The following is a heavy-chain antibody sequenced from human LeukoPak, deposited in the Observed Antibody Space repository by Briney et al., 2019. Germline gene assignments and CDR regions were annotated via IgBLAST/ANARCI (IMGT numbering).Heavy chain of an antibody. V-gene: IGHV3-21*01. Sequence: PGGCLRLSCAASVFTFIIATMNGVIPAPAMGLLRASSVSRTIIYIYYADSVKSRLTISSDDSKNSLYLQMNSLRAEDTAVYYCARGSNDCSSISCHMNDWGQGTLVTVSS. CDR2: VSRTIIYI. CDR3: ARGSNDCSSISCHMND. CDR1: VFTFIIAT. J-gene: IGHJ4*02. D-gene: IGHD2-2*02.